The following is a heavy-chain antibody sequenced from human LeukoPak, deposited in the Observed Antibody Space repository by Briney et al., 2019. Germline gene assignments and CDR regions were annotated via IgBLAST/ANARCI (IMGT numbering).Heavy chain of an antibody. Sequence: SETLSLTCTVYGGSFSGYYWTWIRQPPGKGLEWIGEIIHSGSTNYDSSLKSRVTISVDTSKDQFSLKLSSVTAADTAVYYCARGTGRDGIDYWGQGTLVVVSS. CDR1: GGSFSGYY. CDR2: IIHSGST. CDR3: ARGTGRDGIDY. D-gene: IGHD5-24*01. J-gene: IGHJ4*02. V-gene: IGHV4-34*01.